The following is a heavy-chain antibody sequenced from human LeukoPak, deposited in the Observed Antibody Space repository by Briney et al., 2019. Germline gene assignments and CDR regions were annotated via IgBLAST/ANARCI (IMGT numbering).Heavy chain of an antibody. CDR3: ERDLNYYDSSGTFDY. CDR1: GYTFTGYY. CDR2: INPNSGGT. D-gene: IGHD3-22*01. Sequence: AASVKVSCKASGYTFTGYYMHWVRQAPGQGLEWMGWINPNSGGTNYAQKFQGRVTMTRDTSISTAYMELSRLRSDDTAVYYCERDLNYYDSSGTFDYWGQGTLVTVSS. V-gene: IGHV1-2*02. J-gene: IGHJ4*02.